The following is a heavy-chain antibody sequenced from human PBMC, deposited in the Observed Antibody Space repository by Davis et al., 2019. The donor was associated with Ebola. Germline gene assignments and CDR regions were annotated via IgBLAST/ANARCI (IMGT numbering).Heavy chain of an antibody. CDR2: IDPADSYT. J-gene: IGHJ4*02. Sequence: GESLKISCQAFGYDFASHWITWVRQMPGKGLEWMGRIDPADSYTNYSPSLYGHVTISADKSITTAYLQWSSLKASDTAIYYCARRALGAPANFDYWGQGTLVTVSS. CDR1: GYDFASHW. V-gene: IGHV5-10-1*01. D-gene: IGHD2-2*01. CDR3: ARRALGAPANFDY.